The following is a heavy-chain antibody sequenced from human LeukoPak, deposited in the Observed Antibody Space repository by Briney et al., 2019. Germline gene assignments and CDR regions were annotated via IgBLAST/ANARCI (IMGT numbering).Heavy chain of an antibody. D-gene: IGHD1-7*01. V-gene: IGHV4-38-2*01. CDR3: ARINSPGTTNVPTFLDY. J-gene: IGHJ4*02. CDR2: IYHSGST. Sequence: SETLSLTCAVSGYSISSGHYWGWIRQPPGKGLEWIGTIYHSGSTYYNPSLKSRVTISVDTSKNQFSLNLSSVTAADTAVYYCARINSPGTTNVPTFLDYWGQGTLVTVSS. CDR1: GYSISSGHY.